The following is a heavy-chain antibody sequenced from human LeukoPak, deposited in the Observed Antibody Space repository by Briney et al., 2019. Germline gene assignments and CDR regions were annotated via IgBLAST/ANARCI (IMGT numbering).Heavy chain of an antibody. Sequence: PGGSLRLSFAASGFTFSSYSMNWVRQAPGKGLEWVSSISSSSSYIYYADSVKGRFTISRDNAKNSLYLQMNSLRAEDTAVYYCASTYYYGSGSYKWFDPWGQGTLVTVSS. D-gene: IGHD3-10*01. CDR1: GFTFSSYS. CDR2: ISSSSSYI. J-gene: IGHJ5*02. V-gene: IGHV3-21*01. CDR3: ASTYYYGSGSYKWFDP.